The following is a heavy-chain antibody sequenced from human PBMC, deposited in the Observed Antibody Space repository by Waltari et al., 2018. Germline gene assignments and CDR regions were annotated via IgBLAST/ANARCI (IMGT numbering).Heavy chain of an antibody. J-gene: IGHJ3*02. CDR1: ELLISGYA. CDR2: IVYAGRSK. D-gene: IGHD3-3*01. CDR3: ARGRAYDFWSGYSAEPDAFDM. Sequence: QGQLVESGGGVVQPGRSLRLSCAASELLISGYAMNWSRQAPGKGLEWVAVIVYAGRSKNYADSVKGRFTISRDNSNLYLQMNSLSTEDTAVYYCARGRAYDFWSGYSAEPDAFDMWGQGTMVIVSS. V-gene: IGHV3-30*04.